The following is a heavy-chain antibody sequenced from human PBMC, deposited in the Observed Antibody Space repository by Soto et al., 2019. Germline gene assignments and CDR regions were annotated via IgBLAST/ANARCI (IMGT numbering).Heavy chain of an antibody. Sequence: SETLSHTCTVSGGSISSYYWSWSRQPPWKGLEWIGYIYYSGSTNYNPSLKSRVTISVDTSKNQFSLKLSSVTAADTAVYYCASSGELLGLGAFDIWGQGTMVTVSS. CDR1: GGSISSYY. J-gene: IGHJ3*02. CDR3: ASSGELLGLGAFDI. V-gene: IGHV4-59*01. CDR2: IYYSGST. D-gene: IGHD1-26*01.